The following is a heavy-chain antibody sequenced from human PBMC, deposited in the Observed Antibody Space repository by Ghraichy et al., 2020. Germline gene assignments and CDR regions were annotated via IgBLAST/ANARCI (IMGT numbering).Heavy chain of an antibody. CDR1: GLTFIRYW. Sequence: GESLNISCAASGLTFIRYWMHWVRQAPGKGLVWVSRINSDGSNTIYADSVKGRFTIPRDNAKNTLYLQMDSLRAEDTAVYYCAREEYCSSSTCPPSPGMDVWGQGTTVTVSS. D-gene: IGHD2-2*01. CDR2: INSDGSNT. CDR3: AREEYCSSSTCPPSPGMDV. J-gene: IGHJ6*02. V-gene: IGHV3-74*01.